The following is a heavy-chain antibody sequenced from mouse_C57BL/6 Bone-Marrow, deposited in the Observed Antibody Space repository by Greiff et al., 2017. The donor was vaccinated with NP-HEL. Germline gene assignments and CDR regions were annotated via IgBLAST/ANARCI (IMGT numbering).Heavy chain of an antibody. CDR3: ARRAAQVHYAMDY. CDR1: GYTFTDYN. J-gene: IGHJ4*01. Sequence: VQLQQSGPELVKPGASVKIPCKASGYTFTDYNMDWVKQSHGKSLEWIGDINPNNGGTIYNQKFKGKATLTVDKSSSTAYLELRSLTSEDTAVYYCARRAAQVHYAMDYWGQGTSVTVSS. V-gene: IGHV1-18*01. D-gene: IGHD3-2*02. CDR2: INPNNGGT.